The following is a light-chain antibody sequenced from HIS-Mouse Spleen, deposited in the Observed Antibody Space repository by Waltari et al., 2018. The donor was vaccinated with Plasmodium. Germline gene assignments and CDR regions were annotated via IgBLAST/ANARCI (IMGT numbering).Light chain of an antibody. Sequence: QSALTQPRSVSGSPGPSVTISCTGTSSHVGGYTYVSWYQQHPGKAPKLMIYEVSKRPSGVPDRFSGSKSGNTASLTISGLQAEDEADYYCCSYAGSYTYVFGTGTKVTVL. V-gene: IGLV2-11*01. CDR1: SSHVGGYTY. CDR3: CSYAGSYTYV. J-gene: IGLJ1*01. CDR2: EVS.